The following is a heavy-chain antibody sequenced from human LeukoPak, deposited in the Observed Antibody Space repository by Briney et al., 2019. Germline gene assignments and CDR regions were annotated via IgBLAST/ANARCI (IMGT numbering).Heavy chain of an antibody. CDR2: IYNGGST. V-gene: IGHV4-31*03. Sequence: PSETLSLTCTVSGGSISSGGYYWNWIRHHPGKGLEWIGYIYNGGSTYYNPSLKSRSTISVDTSKNQFSLKLSSVTAADTAVYYCARGYCTNGVCSSDYFDYWGQGTLVTVSS. J-gene: IGHJ4*02. CDR1: GGSISSGGYY. CDR3: ARGYCTNGVCSSDYFDY. D-gene: IGHD2-8*01.